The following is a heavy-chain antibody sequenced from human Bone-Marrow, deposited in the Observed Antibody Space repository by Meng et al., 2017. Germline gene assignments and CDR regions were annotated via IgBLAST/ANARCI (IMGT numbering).Heavy chain of an antibody. V-gene: IGHV4-31*03. Sequence: QVQLKESGPVLVKPSQTLSLTCTVSGGSISSGGYYWNWIRQHPGKGLEWIGYIYYSGSTYYNPSLKSRITISVDTSKNHFSLKLSSVTAADTAVYYCASLYGVVGASWFDPWGQGTLVTVSS. J-gene: IGHJ5*02. D-gene: IGHD1-26*01. CDR3: ASLYGVVGASWFDP. CDR2: IYYSGST. CDR1: GGSISSGGYY.